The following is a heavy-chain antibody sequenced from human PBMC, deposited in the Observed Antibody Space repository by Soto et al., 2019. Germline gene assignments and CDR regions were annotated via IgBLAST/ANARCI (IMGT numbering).Heavy chain of an antibody. CDR1: GFTFSGSA. J-gene: IGHJ4*02. CDR2: IRSKANSYAT. CDR3: TVGRGYSGYDYEWFFDY. Sequence: GGSLRLSCAASGFTFSGSAMHWVRQASGKGLEWVGRIRSKANSYATAYAASVKGRFTISRDDSKNTAYLQMNSLKTEDTAVYYCTVGRGYSGYDYEWFFDYWGQGTLVTVSS. V-gene: IGHV3-73*01. D-gene: IGHD5-12*01.